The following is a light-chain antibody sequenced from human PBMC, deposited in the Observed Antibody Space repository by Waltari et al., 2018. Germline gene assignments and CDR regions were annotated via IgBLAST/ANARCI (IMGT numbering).Light chain of an antibody. J-gene: IGKJ3*01. CDR3: QQYGSSPFI. V-gene: IGKV3-20*01. CDR2: DAS. CDR1: QNIRSNC. Sequence: EIVLTQSPGTLSLSPGERATLSCRASQNIRSNCLAWYQQKPGQAPRPLIYDASTRATGIPDRFSGSGSGTDFTLTISRLEPEDFAVYYCQQYGSSPFIFGLGTKVDIK.